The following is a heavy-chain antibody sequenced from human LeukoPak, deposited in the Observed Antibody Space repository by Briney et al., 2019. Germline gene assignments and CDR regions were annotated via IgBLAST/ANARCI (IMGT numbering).Heavy chain of an antibody. D-gene: IGHD1-26*01. V-gene: IGHV3-21*01. J-gene: IGHJ4*02. CDR1: GFILSDYN. CDR2: IAISGTYI. CDR3: ARDLSATARAYDY. Sequence: GGSLRLSCAASGFILSDYNMNWVRQAPGKGLEWVSFIAISGTYITYADSVKGRFTISRDNAKNSLYLQMNSLRAEDTAVYYCARDLSATARAYDYWGQGILATVSS.